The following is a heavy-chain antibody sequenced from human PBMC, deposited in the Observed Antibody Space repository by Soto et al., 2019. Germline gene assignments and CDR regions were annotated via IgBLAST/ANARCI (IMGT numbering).Heavy chain of an antibody. CDR2: IIPILGIA. J-gene: IGHJ4*02. Sequence: QVQLVQSGAEVKKPGSTMKVSCKASGGTFSSYTISWVRQAPGQGLEWMGRIIPILGIANYAQKFQGRVTITADKSTSTAYMELSSLRSEDTAVYYCAKTNDSSGYCLDYWGQGTLVTVSS. V-gene: IGHV1-69*02. CDR1: GGTFSSYT. D-gene: IGHD3-22*01. CDR3: AKTNDSSGYCLDY.